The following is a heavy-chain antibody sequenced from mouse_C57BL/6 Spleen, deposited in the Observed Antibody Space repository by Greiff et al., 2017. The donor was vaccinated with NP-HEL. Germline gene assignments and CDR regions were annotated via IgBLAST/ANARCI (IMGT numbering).Heavy chain of an antibody. CDR1: GYTFTSYW. CDR2: IDPSDSET. J-gene: IGHJ2*01. CDR3: ARRVYDGYSFDY. D-gene: IGHD2-3*01. Sequence: QVQLQQPGAELVRPGSSVKLSCKASGYTFTSYWMHWVKQRPIQGLEWIGNIDPSDSETHYNQKFKDKATLTVDKSSSTAYMQLSSLTSEDSAVYYCARRVYDGYSFDYWGQGTTLTVSS. V-gene: IGHV1-52*01.